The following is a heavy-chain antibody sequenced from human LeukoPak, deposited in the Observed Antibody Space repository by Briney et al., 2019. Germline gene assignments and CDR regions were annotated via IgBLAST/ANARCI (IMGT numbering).Heavy chain of an antibody. CDR2: ISSDGNNQ. CDR3: ARDYLRVGAVDY. V-gene: IGHV3-30*04. Sequence: GGSLRLSCAASGFTFDDYAMHWVRQAPGKGLEWVAVISSDGNNQYYADSVKGRLTISRDNSKNTVYLQMNSLRAEDTAVYYCARDYLRVGAVDYWGQGTLVTVFS. D-gene: IGHD1-26*01. CDR1: GFTFDDYA. J-gene: IGHJ4*02.